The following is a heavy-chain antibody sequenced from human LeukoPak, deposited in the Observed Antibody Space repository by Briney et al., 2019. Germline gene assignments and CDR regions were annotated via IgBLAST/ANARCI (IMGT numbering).Heavy chain of an antibody. D-gene: IGHD1-1*01. CDR1: GFTISTYV. CDR3: ARDALVQLEKTYYFDY. V-gene: IGHV3-23*01. CDR2: VSESADRT. J-gene: IGHJ4*02. Sequence: GGSLRLSCAASGFTISTYVMNWVRQAPGKGLEWVSSVSESADRTFYADSVKGRFTISRDDAKNSPFLQMNSLRDEDTAVYYCARDALVQLEKTYYFDYWGQGTLVTVSS.